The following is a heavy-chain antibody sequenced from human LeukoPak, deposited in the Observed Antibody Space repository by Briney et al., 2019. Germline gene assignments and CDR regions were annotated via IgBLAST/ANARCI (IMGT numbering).Heavy chain of an antibody. D-gene: IGHD5-24*01. CDR2: ISASGGST. Sequence: GSLRLSCAASGFTFSSSAMSWVRQVPGKGLEWVSGISASGGSTYYADSVRGRFTISRDNSKNTLYVQMNSLRAEDTAVYYCARGEGESRDGYNRITMWVTDFDYWGQGTLVTVSS. CDR1: GFTFSSSA. J-gene: IGHJ4*02. V-gene: IGHV3-23*01. CDR3: ARGEGESRDGYNRITMWVTDFDY.